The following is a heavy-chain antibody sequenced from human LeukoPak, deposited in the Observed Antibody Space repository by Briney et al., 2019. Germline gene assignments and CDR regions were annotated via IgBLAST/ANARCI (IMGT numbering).Heavy chain of an antibody. CDR2: INWNGGTT. D-gene: IGHD1-26*01. Sequence: GGSLRLSCVASGLTFDDYGMSWVRQAPGKGLEWVSGINWNGGTTTYADSVKGRFTISRDNAKNSLYLQMNSLRVEDTAFYYCARNSGANVYTYSFQYWGRGTLVTVSS. J-gene: IGHJ4*02. CDR3: ARNSGANVYTYSFQY. CDR1: GLTFDDYG. V-gene: IGHV3-20*04.